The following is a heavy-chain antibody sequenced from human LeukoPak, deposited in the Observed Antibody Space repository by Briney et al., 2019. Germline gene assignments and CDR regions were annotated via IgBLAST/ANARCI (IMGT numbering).Heavy chain of an antibody. CDR3: AMHYSQMGIDAVDI. J-gene: IGHJ3*02. CDR1: GGSTNNDSYF. D-gene: IGHD3-10*01. CDR2: IHPTGNS. Sequence: PSETLSLTCTASGGSTNNDSYFWSCLRQPAGRERDWIGRIHPTGNSMSNPSLETPVTISLSKSNQFSLRLSSVTASDTALYYCAMHYSQMGIDAVDIWGQGTVVTVSS. V-gene: IGHV4-61*02.